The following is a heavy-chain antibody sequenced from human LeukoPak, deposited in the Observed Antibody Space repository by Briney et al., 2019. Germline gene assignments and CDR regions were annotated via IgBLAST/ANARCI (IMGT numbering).Heavy chain of an antibody. J-gene: IGHJ6*03. CDR1: GYTFTSYG. CDR3: ARDCSGGSCYSFPNYYYYYMDV. CDR2: ISGYNGNT. D-gene: IGHD2-15*01. V-gene: IGHV1-18*01. Sequence: GASVKVSCKASGYTFTSYGIIWVRQAPGQGLEWMGWISGYNGNTNYAQKLQGRVTMTTDTSTSTAYMELRSLRSDDTAVYYCARDCSGGSCYSFPNYYYYYMDVWGKGTTVTISS.